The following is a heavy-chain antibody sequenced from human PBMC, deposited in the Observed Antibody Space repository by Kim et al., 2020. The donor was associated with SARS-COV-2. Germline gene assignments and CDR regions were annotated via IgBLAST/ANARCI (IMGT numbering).Heavy chain of an antibody. Sequence: GGSLRLSCAASGFTVSSNYMSWVRQAPGKGLEWVSVIYSGGSTYYADSVKGRFTISRDNSKNTLYLQMDSLRAEDTAVYYCARSVGATYYFDYWGQGTLVTVSP. V-gene: IGHV3-66*01. CDR2: IYSGGST. D-gene: IGHD1-26*01. J-gene: IGHJ4*02. CDR1: GFTVSSNY. CDR3: ARSVGATYYFDY.